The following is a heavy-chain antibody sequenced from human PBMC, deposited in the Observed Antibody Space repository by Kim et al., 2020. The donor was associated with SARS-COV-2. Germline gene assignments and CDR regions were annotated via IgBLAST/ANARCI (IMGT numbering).Heavy chain of an antibody. CDR3: ARVARGVSHQYYFDY. J-gene: IGHJ4*02. Sequence: SETLSLTCAVSGGSISSSNWWSWVRQPPGKGLEWIGEIYHSGSTNYNPSLKSRVTISVDKSKNQFSLKLSSVTAADTAVYYCARVARGVSHQYYFDYWGQGTLVTVSS. CDR1: GGSISSSNW. D-gene: IGHD3-10*01. CDR2: IYHSGST. V-gene: IGHV4-4*02.